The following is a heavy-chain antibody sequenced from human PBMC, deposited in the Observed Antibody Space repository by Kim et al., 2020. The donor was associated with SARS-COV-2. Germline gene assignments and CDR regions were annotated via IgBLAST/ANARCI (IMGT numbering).Heavy chain of an antibody. V-gene: IGHV3-21*01. D-gene: IGHD2-21*02. CDR3: ARGLYYFDY. Sequence: SYIYYADSVKGRFTISRDNAKNSLYLQMKSLRAEDTAVYYCARGLYYFDYWGQGTLVTVSS. CDR2: SYI. J-gene: IGHJ4*02.